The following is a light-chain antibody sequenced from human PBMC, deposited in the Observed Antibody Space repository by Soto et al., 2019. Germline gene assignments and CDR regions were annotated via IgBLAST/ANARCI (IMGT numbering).Light chain of an antibody. J-gene: IGKJ1*01. Sequence: EIVLTQSPGTLSLSPGERATLSCRASQSVSSNYLAWYQQKPGQAPRLLIYTTSSRATGIPDRFGGSGSGTAFTLTISRLEPEDFAVYYCQQYGSSPWTFGQGTKVEIK. CDR1: QSVSSNY. V-gene: IGKV3-20*01. CDR2: TTS. CDR3: QQYGSSPWT.